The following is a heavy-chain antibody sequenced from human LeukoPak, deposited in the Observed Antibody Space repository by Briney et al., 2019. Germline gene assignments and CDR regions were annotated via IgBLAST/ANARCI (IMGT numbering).Heavy chain of an antibody. Sequence: GSLRLSCGASGFPFSSYIMKGGRPAPGKGLGGVSYISSSSSTIYYADSVKGRFTISRANAKNSLYLQMNSLRAEDTAVYYCARAGGGSSPWGQGTLVTVSS. D-gene: IGHD3-16*01. J-gene: IGHJ5*02. CDR2: ISSSSSTI. CDR1: GFPFSSYI. V-gene: IGHV3-48*04. CDR3: ARAGGGSSP.